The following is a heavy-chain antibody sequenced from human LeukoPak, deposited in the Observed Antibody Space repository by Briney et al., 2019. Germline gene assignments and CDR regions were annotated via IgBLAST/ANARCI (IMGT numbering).Heavy chain of an antibody. D-gene: IGHD2-2*01. V-gene: IGHV3-33*01. CDR3: AREGPVVVPAAIGYYYYGMDV. CDR2: IWYDGSNK. J-gene: IGHJ6*02. CDR1: EFTFSSCG. Sequence: GRSLRLSCAASEFTFSSCGMHWVRQAPGKGLEWVAVIWYDGSNKYYADSVKGRFTISRDNSKNTLYLQMNSLRAEDTAVYYCAREGPVVVPAAIGYYYYGMDVWGQGTTVTVSS.